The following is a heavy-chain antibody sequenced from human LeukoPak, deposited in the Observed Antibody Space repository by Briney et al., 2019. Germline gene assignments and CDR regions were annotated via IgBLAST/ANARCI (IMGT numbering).Heavy chain of an antibody. V-gene: IGHV4-34*01. D-gene: IGHD6-6*01. CDR1: GGSFTDYY. CDR3: ARVPHTTSSIDY. Sequence: SETLSLTCAVYGGSFTDYYWGWIRQPPGKGLEWIGEINHRGSTNYNSSLKSRVTISVDRSKNQFSLKLNSVTAADTAVYFCARVPHTTSSIDYWGQGASVTVSS. J-gene: IGHJ4*02. CDR2: INHRGST.